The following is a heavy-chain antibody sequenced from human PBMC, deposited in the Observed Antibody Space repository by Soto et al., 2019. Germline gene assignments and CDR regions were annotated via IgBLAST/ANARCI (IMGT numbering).Heavy chain of an antibody. Sequence: GGSLRLSCAASGFIFSDYAMHWVRQAPGKGLEWVAVISHDGINKFYAESVKGRFAISRDTSKKTLYLQMNSLRVDDTAVCYCSSDPPYNSHWGQGTLVTVSS. J-gene: IGHJ4*02. CDR3: SSDPPYNSH. D-gene: IGHD1-20*01. CDR1: GFIFSDYA. V-gene: IGHV3-30*03. CDR2: ISHDGINK.